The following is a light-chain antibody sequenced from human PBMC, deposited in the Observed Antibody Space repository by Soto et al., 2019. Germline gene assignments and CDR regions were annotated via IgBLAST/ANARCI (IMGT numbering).Light chain of an antibody. CDR1: QDIGTV. CDR3: QHYLNYPIT. CDR2: GAS. J-gene: IGKJ5*01. Sequence: AIRMTQSPSSLSAYIGDTVTITCRASQDIGTVVAWYQQKPGKAPKVLIYGASALETGVPSRFSGSGSRTDFTLTITYLQSEDFATYYCQHYLNYPITFGQGTRLGL. V-gene: IGKV1-8*01.